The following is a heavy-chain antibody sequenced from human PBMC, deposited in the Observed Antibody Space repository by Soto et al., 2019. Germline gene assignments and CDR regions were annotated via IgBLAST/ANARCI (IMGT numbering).Heavy chain of an antibody. CDR3: ATYFTAVAYFEN. CDR2: ITPSFGSP. D-gene: IGHD5-18*01. Sequence: QVQLVQSGAEVRKPGSSVRISCTASGDTLSYSAIGWLRQAPGQGLEWMGGITPSFGSPVYARKFQGRVTIVADHMILNNLRSDDTAMYFCATYFTAVAYFENWGQGTLVTVSS. V-gene: IGHV1-69*01. J-gene: IGHJ4*02. CDR1: GDTLSYSA.